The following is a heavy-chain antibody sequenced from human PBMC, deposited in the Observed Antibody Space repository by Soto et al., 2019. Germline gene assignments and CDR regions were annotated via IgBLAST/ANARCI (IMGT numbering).Heavy chain of an antibody. CDR1: GGSISSGGYY. Sequence: LSLTCSVSGGSISSGGYYWSWIRQLPGKDLEWIGYIYHSGNTYYNSSLKSRLTISVDTSKNQFSLKLTSVTAADTAVYYCARVVSGSSDAFDIWGQGTMVTVSS. V-gene: IGHV4-31*03. CDR3: ARVVSGSSDAFDI. D-gene: IGHD1-26*01. CDR2: IYHSGNT. J-gene: IGHJ3*02.